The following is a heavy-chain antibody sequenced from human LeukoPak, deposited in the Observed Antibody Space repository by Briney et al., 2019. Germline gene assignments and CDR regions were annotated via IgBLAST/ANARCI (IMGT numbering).Heavy chain of an antibody. D-gene: IGHD2-8*01. J-gene: IGHJ4*02. V-gene: IGHV4-34*01. Sequence: KFLESLSLTCAVTGGSFRGYYWTWIRQPPGKGLEWIGEIILSVVINYNPSLKSRVTISVATSKNQCSLKLSSVTAADTAVYYCPRGIVLTAYASFDYWGLGTLVTV. CDR1: GGSFRGYY. CDR3: PRGIVLTAYASFDY. CDR2: IILSVVI.